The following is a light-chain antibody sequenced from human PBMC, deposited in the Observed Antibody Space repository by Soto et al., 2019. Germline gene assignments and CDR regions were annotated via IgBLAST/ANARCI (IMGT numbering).Light chain of an antibody. CDR3: AAWDDNVSGVI. V-gene: IGLV1-47*01. CDR1: TYNIGSYY. J-gene: IGLJ2*01. Sequence: QSVLTQPPSASGIPGQTVTISCSGSTYNIGSYYIYWYQQFPGTAPKLLIDRNNQRPSGVPDRFSGSKSGTSGSLAITGLRSEDEADYYCAAWDDNVSGVIIGGGTQLTVL. CDR2: RNN.